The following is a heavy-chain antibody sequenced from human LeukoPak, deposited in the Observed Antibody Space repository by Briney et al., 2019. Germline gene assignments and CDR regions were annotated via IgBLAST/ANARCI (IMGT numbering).Heavy chain of an antibody. CDR1: GGTFSSSS. CDR3: AREGVADCSGGNCYTF. CDR2: IIPIFAIV. D-gene: IGHD2-15*01. V-gene: IGHV1-69*10. J-gene: IGHJ4*02. Sequence: ASVKVSCKASGGTFSSSSLSWVRQAPGQGLEWMGGIIPIFAIVKYVQKFQGRVTITADKSTSTAYMELSSLRSEDTAVYYCAREGVADCSGGNCYTFWGQGTLVTVSS.